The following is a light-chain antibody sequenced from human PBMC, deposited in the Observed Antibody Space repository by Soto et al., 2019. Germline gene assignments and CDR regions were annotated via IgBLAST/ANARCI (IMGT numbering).Light chain of an antibody. J-gene: IGKJ1*01. V-gene: IGKV3-15*01. CDR1: QSVSIK. CDR2: DTS. Sequence: EIVMTQSPATLSVSPLESANLSCRASQSVSIKLAWYQQKPGQAPRLLIYDTSTRATGIPARFSGSGSGTEFTLTISSLEPEDLAVYYCQQRSNWPRTFGQGTTVDI. CDR3: QQRSNWPRT.